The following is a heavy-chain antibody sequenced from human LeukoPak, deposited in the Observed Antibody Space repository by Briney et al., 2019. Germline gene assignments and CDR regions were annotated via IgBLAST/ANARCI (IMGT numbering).Heavy chain of an antibody. Sequence: ASVKVSCKASGYTFTSYDINWVRQATGQGLEWMGWMNPNSGNTGYAQKFQGRVTMTRNTSISTAYMELSSLRSEDTAVYYCASALVVAATLNWFDPWGQGTLVTVSS. D-gene: IGHD2-15*01. J-gene: IGHJ5*02. CDR1: GYTFTSYD. CDR2: MNPNSGNT. V-gene: IGHV1-8*01. CDR3: ASALVVAATLNWFDP.